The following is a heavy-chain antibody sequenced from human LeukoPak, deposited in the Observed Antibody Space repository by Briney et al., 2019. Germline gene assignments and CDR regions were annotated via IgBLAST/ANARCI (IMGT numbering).Heavy chain of an antibody. CDR2: IYYSGST. V-gene: IGHV4-59*11. Sequence: SETLSLTCTVSGGSISSHYWSWIRQPPGKGLEWIGYIYYSGSTNYDPSLKSRVTISVDTSKNQFSLKLSSVTAADTAVYYCARARHDFWSGFQGFDPWGQGTLVTVYS. J-gene: IGHJ5*02. CDR1: GGSISSHY. D-gene: IGHD3-3*01. CDR3: ARARHDFWSGFQGFDP.